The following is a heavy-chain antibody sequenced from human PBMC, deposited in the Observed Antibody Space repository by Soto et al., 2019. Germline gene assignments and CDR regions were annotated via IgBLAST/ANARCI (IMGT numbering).Heavy chain of an antibody. CDR3: ARFSGYDAFDI. J-gene: IGHJ3*02. CDR2: IYYSGST. D-gene: IGHD5-12*01. CDR1: GGSISSSSYY. Sequence: SETLSLTXTVSGGSISSSSYYWGWIRQPPGKGLEWIGSIYYSGSTYYNPSLKSRVTISVDTSKNQFSLKLSSVTAADTAVYYCARFSGYDAFDIWGQGTMVTVSS. V-gene: IGHV4-39*01.